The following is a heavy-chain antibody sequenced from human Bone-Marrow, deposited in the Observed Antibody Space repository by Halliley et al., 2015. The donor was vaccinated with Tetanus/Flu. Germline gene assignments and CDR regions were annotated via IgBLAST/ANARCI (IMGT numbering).Heavy chain of an antibody. V-gene: IGHV3-30*03. J-gene: IGHJ4*02. CDR2: ISYDGGNK. CDR3: ARDYYDSSGYYSCADY. Sequence: SLRLSCAASGFTFSSYGMHWVAVISYDGGNKYYADSVKGRFTISRDNSKNTLYLQMNSLRAEDTAVHYCARDYYDSSGYYSCADYWGQGTLVTVSS. CDR1: GFTFSSYG. D-gene: IGHD3-22*01.